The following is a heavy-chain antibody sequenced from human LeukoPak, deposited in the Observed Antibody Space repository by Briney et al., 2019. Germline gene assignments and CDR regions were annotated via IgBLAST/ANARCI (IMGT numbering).Heavy chain of an antibody. CDR3: ARFPGYFYDRSGPL. V-gene: IGHV4-59*01. J-gene: IGHJ4*02. CDR1: GGSISSYY. CDR2: IYYSGST. Sequence: SETLSLTCTVSGGSISSYYWSWIRQPPGKGLEWIGYIYYSGSTNYNPSLKSRVTISVDTSKNQFSLKLSSVTAADTAVYYCARFPGYFYDRSGPLWGQGTLVTVSS. D-gene: IGHD3-22*01.